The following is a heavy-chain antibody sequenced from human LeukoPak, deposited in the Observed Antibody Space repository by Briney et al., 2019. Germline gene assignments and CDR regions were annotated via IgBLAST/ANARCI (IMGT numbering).Heavy chain of an antibody. Sequence: GASVKVSCKASGYTFTSYGISWVRQAPGQGLEWMGWISAYNGNTNYAQTLQSRVTITTDTSPSTPYMELRSLRSDDTAVYYCVRDTSAAGFPYYSDYWGQGTLVTVSS. J-gene: IGHJ4*02. CDR2: ISAYNGNT. D-gene: IGHD6-13*01. V-gene: IGHV1-18*04. CDR1: GYTFTSYG. CDR3: VRDTSAAGFPYYSDY.